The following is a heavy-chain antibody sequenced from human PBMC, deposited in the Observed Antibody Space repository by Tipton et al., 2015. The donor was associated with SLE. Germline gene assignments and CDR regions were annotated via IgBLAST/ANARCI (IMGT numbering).Heavy chain of an antibody. CDR3: ARENVGAPEDY. CDR1: GFTFSSYG. CDR2: IRSHGSNK. V-gene: IGHV3-30*02. D-gene: IGHD1-14*01. J-gene: IGHJ4*02. Sequence: SLRLSCAASGFTFSSYGMHWVRRAPGKGLEWVAFIRSHGSNKYYADSVRGRFTISRDDSKNTLYLQMNSLRAEDTAVYYCARENVGAPEDYWGQGTLVTVSS.